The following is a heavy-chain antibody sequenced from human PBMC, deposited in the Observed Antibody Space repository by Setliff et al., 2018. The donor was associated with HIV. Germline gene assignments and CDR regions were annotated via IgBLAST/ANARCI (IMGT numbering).Heavy chain of an antibody. Sequence: SETLSLTCSVSGVSVGSGDYYWLWIRQHPEKALEWIGYIFHNGDTYYNPSLKSRISMSVDTSKNQFSLELTSLTAADTAVYYCATRPRIAARPFDYWGQGMLVTVSS. CDR3: ATRPRIAARPFDY. D-gene: IGHD6-6*01. J-gene: IGHJ4*02. V-gene: IGHV4-31*03. CDR2: IFHNGDT. CDR1: GVSVGSGDYY.